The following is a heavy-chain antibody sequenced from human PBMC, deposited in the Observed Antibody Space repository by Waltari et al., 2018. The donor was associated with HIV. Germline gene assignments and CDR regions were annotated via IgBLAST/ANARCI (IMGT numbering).Heavy chain of an antibody. CDR3: ASLVATTNYYYGMDV. D-gene: IGHD5-12*01. CDR1: GYTFTSYY. Sequence: QVQLVQSGAEVKKPGASVKVSCKASGYTFTSYYMHWVRQAPGQGLEWMGIINPRGGSTSYAQKFQGRVTMTRDTSTSTVYMELSSLRSEDTAVYYCASLVATTNYYYGMDVWGQGTTVTVSS. V-gene: IGHV1-46*01. CDR2: INPRGGST. J-gene: IGHJ6*02.